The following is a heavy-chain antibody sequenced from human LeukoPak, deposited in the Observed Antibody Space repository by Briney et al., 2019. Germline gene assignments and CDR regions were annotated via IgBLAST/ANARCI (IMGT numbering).Heavy chain of an antibody. CDR3: ARVRYGSGSRYMDV. CDR1: GFTFSSYW. Sequence: PGGSLRLSCVASGFTFSSYWMSWVRQAPGKGLEWVANIKQDGSEKYYVDSVKGRFTISRDNAKNSLYLQMNSLRAEDTAVYYCARVRYGSGSRYMDVWGKGTTVTVSS. D-gene: IGHD3-10*01. J-gene: IGHJ6*04. V-gene: IGHV3-7*01. CDR2: IKQDGSEK.